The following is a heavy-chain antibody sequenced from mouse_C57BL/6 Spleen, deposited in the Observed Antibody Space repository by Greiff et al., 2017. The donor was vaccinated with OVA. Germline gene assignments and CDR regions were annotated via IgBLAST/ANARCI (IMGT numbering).Heavy chain of an antibody. J-gene: IGHJ4*01. CDR1: GYTFTEYT. CDR2: FYPGSGSI. D-gene: IGHD1-1*01. Sequence: VMLVESGAELVKPGASVKLSCKASGYTFTEYTIHWVKQRSGQGLEWIGWFYPGSGSIKYNEKFKDKATLTADKSSSTVYMELSRLTSEDSAVYFCARHEVYYYGSSPLAMDYWGQGTSVTVSS. V-gene: IGHV1-62-2*01. CDR3: ARHEVYYYGSSPLAMDY.